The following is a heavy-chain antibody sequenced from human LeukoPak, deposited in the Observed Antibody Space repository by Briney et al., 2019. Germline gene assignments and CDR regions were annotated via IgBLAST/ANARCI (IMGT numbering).Heavy chain of an antibody. J-gene: IGHJ4*02. Sequence: GGSLRLSCGASGFTFSSYVMSWVHQAPGKGLEWVSTISGTGGSTYYADSVKGRFTISRDNSKNTLYLQMNSLRAEDTAVYYCAKAHTYYDTYYFDYWGQGTLVTVSS. D-gene: IGHD3-9*01. CDR1: GFTFSSYV. CDR3: AKAHTYYDTYYFDY. CDR2: ISGTGGST. V-gene: IGHV3-23*01.